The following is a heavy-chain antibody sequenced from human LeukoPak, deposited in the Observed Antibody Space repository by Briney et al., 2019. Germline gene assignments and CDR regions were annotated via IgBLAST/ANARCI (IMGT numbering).Heavy chain of an antibody. CDR3: ARGYYDFWSGYYLNYFDY. Sequence: SETLSLTCTVSGGSISSYYWSWIRQPAGKGLEWIGRIYTSGSTNYNPSLKSRVTMSVDTSKNQFSLKLSSVTAADTAVYYCARGYYDFWSGYYLNYFDYWGQGALVTVSS. J-gene: IGHJ4*02. CDR2: IYTSGST. CDR1: GGSISSYY. V-gene: IGHV4-4*07. D-gene: IGHD3-3*01.